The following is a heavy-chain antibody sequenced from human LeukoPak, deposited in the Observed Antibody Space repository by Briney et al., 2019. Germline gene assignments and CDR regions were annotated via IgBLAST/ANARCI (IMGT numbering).Heavy chain of an antibody. J-gene: IGHJ5*02. CDR1: GGSISSYY. V-gene: IGHV4-59*08. D-gene: IGHD2-2*01. CDR3: ARHVVPAGRTWFDP. Sequence: SETLSLTCTVSGGSISSYYWSWIRQPPGKGLEWIGYIYTSGSNNYNPSPKSRVTISVDTSKNQFSLKLSSVTAADTAVYYCARHVVPAGRTWFDPWGQGTLVTVSS. CDR2: IYTSGSN.